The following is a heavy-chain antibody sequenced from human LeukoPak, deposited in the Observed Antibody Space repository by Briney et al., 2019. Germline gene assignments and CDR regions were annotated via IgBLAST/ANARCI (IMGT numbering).Heavy chain of an antibody. Sequence: SETLSLTCTVSGGSISGYYWSWIRQHPGKGLEWIGYIYYSGSTYYNPSLKSRVTISVDTSKNQFSLKLSSVTAADTAVYYCARSAFEYFQHWGQGTLVTVSS. CDR3: ARSAFEYFQH. J-gene: IGHJ1*01. CDR2: IYYSGST. D-gene: IGHD3-3*02. V-gene: IGHV4-31*03. CDR1: GGSISGYY.